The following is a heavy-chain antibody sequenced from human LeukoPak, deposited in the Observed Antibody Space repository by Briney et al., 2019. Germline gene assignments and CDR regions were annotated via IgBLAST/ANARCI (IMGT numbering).Heavy chain of an antibody. CDR2: IRYDGSNK. Sequence: PGGSLRLSCAASGFTFSSYGMHWVRQASGKGLEWVAFIRYDGSNKYYADSVKGRFTISRDNSKNTLYLQMNSLRAEDTAVYYCAKEVGIWFGDRADAFDIWGRGTMVTVSS. CDR3: AKEVGIWFGDRADAFDI. D-gene: IGHD3-10*01. CDR1: GFTFSSYG. J-gene: IGHJ3*02. V-gene: IGHV3-30*02.